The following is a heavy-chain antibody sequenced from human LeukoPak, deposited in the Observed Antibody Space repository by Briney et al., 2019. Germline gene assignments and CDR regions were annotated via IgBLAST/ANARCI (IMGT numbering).Heavy chain of an antibody. V-gene: IGHV5-51*01. CDR1: GYSFTLYW. CDR2: IYPGVSDT. Sequence: GESLKISCKGFGYSFTLYWIGWVRQMPGKGLEWMGNIYPGVSDTRYSPSFQGQVTISADKSNSTAYLQWSSLEASDTAMYYCARHQGAPGMRKFDPWGQGTLVTVSS. CDR3: ARHQGAPGMRKFDP. D-gene: IGHD1-26*01. J-gene: IGHJ5*02.